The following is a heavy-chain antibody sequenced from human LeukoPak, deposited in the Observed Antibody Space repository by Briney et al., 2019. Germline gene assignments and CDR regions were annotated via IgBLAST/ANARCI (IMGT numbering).Heavy chain of an antibody. Sequence: PGGSLRLSCTASGFTFSSYEMNWVRQAPGKGLEWLSYISSSGTTIYYPDSVKGRFIISRDNAKNSLYLQMNSLRAEDTAVYYCARPPALNYWGQGTLVTVSS. CDR1: GFTFSSYE. CDR2: ISSSGTTI. D-gene: IGHD3-9*01. CDR3: ARPPALNY. V-gene: IGHV3-48*03. J-gene: IGHJ4*02.